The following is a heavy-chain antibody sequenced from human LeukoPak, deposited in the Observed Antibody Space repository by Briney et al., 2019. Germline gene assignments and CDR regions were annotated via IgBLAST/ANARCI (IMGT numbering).Heavy chain of an antibody. D-gene: IGHD5-24*01. CDR2: ISYDGSNK. Sequence: GGSLRLSCAASGFTFSNYGMHWVRHAPGKGLEWVVVISYDGSNKYYADSVKGRFTISRDNSKNTLYMQMNSLRAEDTAVYYCAKAGMATYFEREDYWGQGTLVTVSS. CDR1: GFTFSNYG. V-gene: IGHV3-30*18. J-gene: IGHJ4*02. CDR3: AKAGMATYFEREDY.